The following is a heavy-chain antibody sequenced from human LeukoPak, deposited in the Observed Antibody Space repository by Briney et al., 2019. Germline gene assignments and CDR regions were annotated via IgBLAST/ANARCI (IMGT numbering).Heavy chain of an antibody. CDR2: IYYSGST. Sequence: SETLSLTCTVSGGSISSSSYYWGWIRQPPGKGLEWIGSIYYSGSTYYNPSLKSRVTISVDTSKNQFSLKLSSVTAADTAVYYCARHGSITMVRGVIIKPYYSDYWGQGTLVTVSS. CDR1: GGSISSSSYY. J-gene: IGHJ4*02. V-gene: IGHV4-39*01. CDR3: ARHGSITMVRGVIIKPYYSDY. D-gene: IGHD3-10*01.